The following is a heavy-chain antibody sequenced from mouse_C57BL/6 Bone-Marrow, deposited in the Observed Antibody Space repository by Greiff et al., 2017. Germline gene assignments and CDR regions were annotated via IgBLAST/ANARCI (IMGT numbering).Heavy chain of an antibody. CDR3: ARGDYNGSRFDY. D-gene: IGHD1-1*01. CDR2: IHPNCGST. V-gene: IGHV1-64*01. J-gene: IGHJ1*03. CDR1: GYTFTGYW. Sequence: QVQLQQPGAELVKPGASVKLSCKASGYTFTGYWMHWVKQRPGKGLEWIGMIHPNCGSTNYNEKFKGKATLTVDKSSSTAYMQLSSLTSEDSAVYYCARGDYNGSRFDYWGKGTTVTVSS.